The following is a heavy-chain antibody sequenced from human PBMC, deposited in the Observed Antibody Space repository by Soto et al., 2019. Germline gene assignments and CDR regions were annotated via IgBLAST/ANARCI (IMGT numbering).Heavy chain of an antibody. Sequence: QVQLVESGGGGVQPGRSLRLSCAASGFTFSSYGMHWVRQAPGKGLEWVAVISYDGSNKYYADSVKGRFTISRDNSKNTLYLQMNSLRAEDTAVYYCAKVTTYYGMDVWGQGTTVTVSS. CDR2: ISYDGSNK. D-gene: IGHD4-17*01. CDR3: AKVTTYYGMDV. V-gene: IGHV3-30*18. J-gene: IGHJ6*02. CDR1: GFTFSSYG.